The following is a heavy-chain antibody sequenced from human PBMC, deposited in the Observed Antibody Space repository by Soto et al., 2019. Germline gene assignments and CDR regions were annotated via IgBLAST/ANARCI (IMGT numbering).Heavy chain of an antibody. CDR3: ARGEVFWSGYRRYYYYGMDV. CDR1: GGSISSGDYY. CDR2: IYYSGST. V-gene: IGHV4-30-4*01. J-gene: IGHJ6*02. D-gene: IGHD3-3*01. Sequence: SETLSLTCTVSGGSISSGDYYWSWIRQPPGKGLEWIGYIYYSGSTYYNPSLKSRVTISVDTSKNQFSLKLSSVTAADTAVYYCARGEVFWSGYRRYYYYGMDVWGQGTTVTVSS.